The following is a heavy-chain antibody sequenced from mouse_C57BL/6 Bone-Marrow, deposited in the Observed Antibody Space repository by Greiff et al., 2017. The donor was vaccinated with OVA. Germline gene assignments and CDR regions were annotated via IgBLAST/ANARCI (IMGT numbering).Heavy chain of an antibody. CDR1: GYTFTDYY. CDR2: INPYNGGT. J-gene: IGHJ1*03. D-gene: IGHD4-1*01. V-gene: IGHV1-19*01. CDR3: ARGSGTNWYFDV. Sequence: DVQLQESGPVLVKPGASVKMSCKASGYTFTDYYMNWVKQSHGKSLEWIGVINPYNGGTSYNQKFKGKATLTVDKSSSTAYMELNSLTSEDSAVYYCARGSGTNWYFDVWGTGTTVTVSA.